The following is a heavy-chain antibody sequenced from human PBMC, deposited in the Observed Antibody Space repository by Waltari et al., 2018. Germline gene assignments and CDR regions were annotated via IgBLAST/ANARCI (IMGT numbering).Heavy chain of an antibody. J-gene: IGHJ6*03. V-gene: IGHV4-59*08. CDR1: GGSISSSY. CDR2: IYYSGST. CDR3: ARRRGITIFGARGYYMDV. D-gene: IGHD3-3*01. Sequence: QVQLQESGPGLVKPSETLSLTCTVSGGSISSSYWSWIGQPPGKGLEWIGYIYYSGSTNYNPSLKSRVTISVDTSKNQFSLKLSSVTAADTAVYYCARRRGITIFGARGYYMDVWGKGTTVTISS.